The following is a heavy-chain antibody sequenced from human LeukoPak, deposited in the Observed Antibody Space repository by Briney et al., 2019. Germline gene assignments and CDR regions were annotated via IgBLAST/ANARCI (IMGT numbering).Heavy chain of an antibody. Sequence: SETLSLTCAVYGGSFSGYYWTWIRQPPGKGLEWIGEINHSGNTNYNPSLKSRVTISVDTSKNQFSLKLSSVTAADTAVYYCAGRRDNSGYYYLNAFDIWGQGTMVTVSS. V-gene: IGHV4-34*01. CDR2: INHSGNT. CDR3: AGRRDNSGYYYLNAFDI. D-gene: IGHD3-22*01. CDR1: GGSFSGYY. J-gene: IGHJ3*02.